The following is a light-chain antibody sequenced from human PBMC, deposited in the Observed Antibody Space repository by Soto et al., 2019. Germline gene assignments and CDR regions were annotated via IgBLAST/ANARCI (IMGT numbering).Light chain of an antibody. CDR2: DAS. V-gene: IGKV1-5*01. J-gene: IGKJ3*01. CDR3: QQSYDSPLT. CDR1: QSISNW. Sequence: DIQMTQSPSTLPASVGDRVTITCRASQSISNWLAWYQQKPGKAPKVLIFDASSLESGVPSRFSGSGSATEFTLTISSLQPEDFATYYCQQSYDSPLTFGPGTKVDIK.